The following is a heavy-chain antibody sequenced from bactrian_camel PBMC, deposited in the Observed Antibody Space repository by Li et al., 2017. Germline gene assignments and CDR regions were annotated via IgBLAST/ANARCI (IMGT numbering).Heavy chain of an antibody. V-gene: IGHV3-2*01. Sequence: QLVESGGGSVQAGGSLRLACAPSGYSVSMTCMGWFRQLPGKAREEVATIFSRTNATFYADSVKGRFTISRDNAKNTLYLQLNSLKTEDTAMYYCATVFSYSTYYTGPISWGQGTQVTVS. CDR2: IFSRTNAT. D-gene: IGHD2*01. J-gene: IGHJ4*01. CDR3: ATVFSYSTYYTGPIS. CDR1: GYSVSMTC.